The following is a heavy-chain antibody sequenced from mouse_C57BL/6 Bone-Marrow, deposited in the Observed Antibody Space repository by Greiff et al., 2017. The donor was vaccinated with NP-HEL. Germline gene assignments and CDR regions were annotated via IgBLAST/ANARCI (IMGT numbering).Heavy chain of an antibody. Sequence: EVKVVESGPELVKPGASVKISCKASGYSFTGYYMNWVKQSPEKSLEWIGEINPSTGGTTYNQKFKAKATLTVDKSSSTAYMQLKSLTSEDSAVYYCARRVSLTTVDYFDYWGQGTTLTVSS. CDR3: ARRVSLTTVDYFDY. CDR2: INPSTGGT. CDR1: GYSFTGYY. V-gene: IGHV1-42*01. J-gene: IGHJ2*01. D-gene: IGHD1-1*01.